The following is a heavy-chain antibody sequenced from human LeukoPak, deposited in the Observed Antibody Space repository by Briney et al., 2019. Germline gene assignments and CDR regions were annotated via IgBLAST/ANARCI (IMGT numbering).Heavy chain of an antibody. CDR1: GFTFSSYW. CDR2: INSDGSST. CDR3: AREGREWSLQCYYYYYMDV. D-gene: IGHD3-3*01. V-gene: IGHV3-74*01. Sequence: PGGSLRLSCAASGFTFSSYWMHWVRQAPGKGLVWVSRINSDGSSTSYADSVKGRFTISRDNAKNTLYLQMNSLRAEDTAVYYCAREGREWSLQCYYYYYMDVWGKGTTVTVSS. J-gene: IGHJ6*03.